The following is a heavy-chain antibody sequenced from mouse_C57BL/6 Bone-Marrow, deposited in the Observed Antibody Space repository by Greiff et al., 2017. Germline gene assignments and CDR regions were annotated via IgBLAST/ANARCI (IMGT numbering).Heavy chain of an antibody. CDR3: ARAPYDYDGYFDV. D-gene: IGHD2-4*01. CDR2: IDPSDSET. V-gene: IGHV1-52*01. J-gene: IGHJ1*03. CDR1: GYTFTSYW. Sequence: QVQLQQPGAELVRPGSSVKLSCKASGYTFTSYWMHWVKQRPIQGLEWIGNIDPSDSETPYNQKFKDKATLTVDKSSSTAYMQLSSLTSEDSAVYYCARAPYDYDGYFDVWGTGTTVTVSS.